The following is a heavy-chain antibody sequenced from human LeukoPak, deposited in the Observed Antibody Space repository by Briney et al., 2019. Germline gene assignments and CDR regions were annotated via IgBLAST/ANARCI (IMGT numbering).Heavy chain of an antibody. V-gene: IGHV4-30-2*01. CDR3: ARGGYYYLGV. D-gene: IGHD3-16*01. CDR2: IYHSVST. CDR1: GGSISSGGYY. J-gene: IGHJ6*03. Sequence: PSQTLSLTCTVSGGSISSGGYYWSWIRQPPGNCLECIGYIYHSVSTYYNPSFKTRATISVDRYKNQFSLKLSSVTAADTAVYYCARGGYYYLGVWGKGTRVTVSS.